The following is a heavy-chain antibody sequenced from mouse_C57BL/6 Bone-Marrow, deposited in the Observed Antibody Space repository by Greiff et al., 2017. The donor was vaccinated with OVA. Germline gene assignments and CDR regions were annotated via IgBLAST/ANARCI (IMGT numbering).Heavy chain of an antibody. CDR3: ARWGFFDV. CDR1: GYTFTSYW. Sequence: QVQLQQPGAELVRPGTSVKLSCKASGYTFTSYWMHWVKQRPGQGLEWIGVIDPSDSYTKYNQKFKGKATLTVDTSSSTAYMQLSSLTSEDSAVYYCARWGFFDVWGTGTTVTVSS. V-gene: IGHV1-59*01. CDR2: IDPSDSYT. J-gene: IGHJ1*03.